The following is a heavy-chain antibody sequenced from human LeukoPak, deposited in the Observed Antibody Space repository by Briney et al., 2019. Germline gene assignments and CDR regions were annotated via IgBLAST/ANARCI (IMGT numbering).Heavy chain of an antibody. V-gene: IGHV3-9*01. J-gene: IGHJ4*02. D-gene: IGHD5-18*01. CDR1: GFTFDDYA. CDR2: ISWNSGSI. CDR3: AKGSGYSYGSGSDY. Sequence: GRSLGLSCAASGFTFDDYAMHWVRQAPGKGLEWVSGISWNSGSIGYADSVKGRFTISRDNAKNSLYLQMNSLRAEDTALYYCAKGSGYSYGSGSDYWGQGTLVTVSS.